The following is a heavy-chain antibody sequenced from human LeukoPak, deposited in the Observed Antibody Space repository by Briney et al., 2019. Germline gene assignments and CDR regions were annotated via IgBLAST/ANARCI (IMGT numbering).Heavy chain of an antibody. J-gene: IGHJ6*03. D-gene: IGHD3-22*01. V-gene: IGHV4-59*01. CDR2: IHYSGST. CDR3: ARASRLWYYDSSGYRPENYYYDMDV. Sequence: SVTLSLTCFVSGGSIDSYYWSWVRQPPGKGLEWIGYIHYSGSTNSSPSLKSRVTISLDTSTNQFSLMLSSVTAADTAVYYCARASRLWYYDSSGYRPENYYYDMDVWGKGTTVTVSS. CDR1: GGSIDSYY.